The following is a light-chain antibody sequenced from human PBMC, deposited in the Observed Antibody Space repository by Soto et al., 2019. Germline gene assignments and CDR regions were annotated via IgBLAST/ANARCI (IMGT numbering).Light chain of an antibody. CDR3: QQRSSWVT. CDR1: QSVSNC. CDR2: DAS. J-gene: IGKJ4*01. Sequence: EIVLTQSPATLSLSPGERATLSCRASQSVSNCLAWYQQKPGQAPRLLIYDASNRATGIPARFSGSGSGTDFTLTISRLEPEDFAVYYCQQRSSWVTFGGGTKVEIK. V-gene: IGKV3-11*01.